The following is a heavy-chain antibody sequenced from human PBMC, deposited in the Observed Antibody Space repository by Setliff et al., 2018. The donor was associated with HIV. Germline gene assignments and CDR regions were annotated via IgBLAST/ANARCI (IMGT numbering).Heavy chain of an antibody. D-gene: IGHD1-26*01. CDR2: INVGKGDT. J-gene: IGHJ4*01. V-gene: IGHV1-3*01. CDR1: GYTFTTYS. CDR3: ARGALLAVFDFDH. Sequence: ASVKVSCKASGYTFTTYSLHWVRQAPGQSLEWMGWINVGKGDTKYSQDLQGRITITRDTTANTAYMELSSLRSDDTAVYFCARGALLAVFDFDHWGRGTQVTVS.